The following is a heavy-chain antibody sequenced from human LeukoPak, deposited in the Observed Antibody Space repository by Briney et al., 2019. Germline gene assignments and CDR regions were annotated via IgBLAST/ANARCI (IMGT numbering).Heavy chain of an antibody. CDR3: AKRTVSGSYLDY. J-gene: IGHJ4*02. CDR2: ISWNSGSI. V-gene: IGHV3-9*03. D-gene: IGHD1-26*01. Sequence: PGRSLRLSCAASGFTFEDYAMHWVRQAPGKGLEWVSGISWNSGSIGYADSVKGRFTISRDNAKNSLYLQMNGLRAEDMALYYCAKRTVSGSYLDYWGQGTLVTVSS. CDR1: GFTFEDYA.